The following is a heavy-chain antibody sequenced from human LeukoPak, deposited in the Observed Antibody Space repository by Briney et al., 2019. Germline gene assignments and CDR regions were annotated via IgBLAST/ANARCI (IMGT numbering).Heavy chain of an antibody. CDR2: ISSSSSYI. CDR1: GFTFSSYS. D-gene: IGHD3-10*01. Sequence: GGSLRLSCAASGFTFSSYSMNWVRQASGKGLEWVSSISSSSSYIYYADSVKGRFTISRDNAKNSLYLQMNSLRAEDTAVYYCARGGFITMVRGVIIPRYWGQGTLVTVSS. V-gene: IGHV3-21*01. J-gene: IGHJ4*02. CDR3: ARGGFITMVRGVIIPRY.